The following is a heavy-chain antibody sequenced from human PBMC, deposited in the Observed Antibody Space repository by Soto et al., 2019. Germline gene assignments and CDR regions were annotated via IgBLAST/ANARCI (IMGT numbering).Heavy chain of an antibody. CDR1: GGTFSSYT. V-gene: IGHV1-69*02. D-gene: IGHD3-10*01. CDR3: ARSVPGSGSMDV. Sequence: ASVKVSCKASGGTFSSYTISWVRQAPGQGLEWMGRIIPILGIANYAQKFQGRVTITPDKSTSTAYMELSSLRSEDTAVYYCARSVPGSGSMDVWGKGTTVTVSS. J-gene: IGHJ6*04. CDR2: IIPILGIA.